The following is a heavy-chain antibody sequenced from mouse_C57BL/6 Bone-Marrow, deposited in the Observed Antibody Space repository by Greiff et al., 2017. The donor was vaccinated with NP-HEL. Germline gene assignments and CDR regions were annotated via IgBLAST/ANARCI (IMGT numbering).Heavy chain of an antibody. D-gene: IGHD1-1*01. CDR1: GFTFSDYY. CDR2: INYDGSST. J-gene: IGHJ3*01. Sequence: VQLKESEGGLVQPGSSMKLSCTASGFTFSDYYMAWVRQVPEKGLEWVANINYDGSSTYSLDSLQSRFIISRDNAKNILYLQMISLKSEDTATYYWSSDDGSSWADWGQGTLVTVSA. V-gene: IGHV5-16*01. CDR3: SSDDGSSWAD.